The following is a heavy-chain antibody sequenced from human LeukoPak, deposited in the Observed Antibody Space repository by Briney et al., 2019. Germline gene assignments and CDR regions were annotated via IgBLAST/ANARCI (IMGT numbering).Heavy chain of an antibody. CDR1: GYSISSGYY. Sequence: SETLSLTCTVSGYSISSGYYWGWIRQPPRKGLEWVGSIFHIASTYYNPSLQSRVIMSVDRSKNQFSLKLSSVTAADTAVYYCARAPRAVAGPPFDYWGQGTLVTVSS. CDR3: ARAPRAVAGPPFDY. CDR2: IFHIAST. V-gene: IGHV4-38-2*02. D-gene: IGHD6-19*01. J-gene: IGHJ4*02.